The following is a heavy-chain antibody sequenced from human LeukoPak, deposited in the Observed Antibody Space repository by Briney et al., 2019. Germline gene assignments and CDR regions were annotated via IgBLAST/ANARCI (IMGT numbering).Heavy chain of an antibody. CDR2: INHSGST. CDR1: SGSFSGYH. CDR3: ARGNYDYFDY. V-gene: IGHV4-34*01. D-gene: IGHD1-7*01. Sequence: PSETLSLTCAVYSGSFSGYHWSWIRQPPGKGLEWIGEINHSGSTNYNPSLKSRVTISVDTSKNQFSLKLSPVTAADTAVYYCARGNYDYFDYWGQGTLVTVSS. J-gene: IGHJ4*02.